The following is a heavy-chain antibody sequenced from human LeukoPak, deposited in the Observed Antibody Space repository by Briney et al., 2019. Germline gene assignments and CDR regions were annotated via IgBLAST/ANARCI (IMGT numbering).Heavy chain of an antibody. CDR2: ISYDGSNK. D-gene: IGHD6-19*01. CDR1: GFTFSSYA. V-gene: IGHV3-30-3*01. CDR3: ATVRRGSSGWYADV. J-gene: IGHJ6*02. Sequence: GRSLRLSCAASGFTFSSYAMHWVRQAPGKGLEWVAVISYDGSNKYYADSVKGRFTISRDNSKNTLYLQMNSLRAEDTAVYYCATVRRGSSGWYADVWGRGTTVTVSS.